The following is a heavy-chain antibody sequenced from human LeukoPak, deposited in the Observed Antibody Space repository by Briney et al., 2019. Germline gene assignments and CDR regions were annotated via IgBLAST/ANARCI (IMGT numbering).Heavy chain of an antibody. CDR1: GGSISSSSYY. Sequence: KSSETLSLTCTVSGGSISSSSYYWSWIRQPAGKGLEWIGRIYTSGSTNYNPSLKSRVTMSVDTSKNQFSLKRSSVTAADTAVYYCARDRALYYDFWSGPPAGLNWFDPWGQGTLVTVSS. V-gene: IGHV4-61*02. D-gene: IGHD3-3*01. J-gene: IGHJ5*02. CDR3: ARDRALYYDFWSGPPAGLNWFDP. CDR2: IYTSGST.